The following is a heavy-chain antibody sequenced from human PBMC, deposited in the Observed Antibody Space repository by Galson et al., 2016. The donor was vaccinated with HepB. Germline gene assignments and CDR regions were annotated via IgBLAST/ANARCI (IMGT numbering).Heavy chain of an antibody. CDR1: GFTFSSYG. D-gene: IGHD6-13*01. Sequence: SLRLSCAASGFTFSSYGMHWVRQAPGKGLEWVAVIWYDGQNKYYADSVKGRFTISRDNSKNTLYQQVNSLRVEDTAVYYCAGSSSRSYYFGINVWGQGTTVTVSS. CDR2: IWYDGQNK. V-gene: IGHV3-33*01. J-gene: IGHJ6*02. CDR3: AGSSSRSYYFGINV.